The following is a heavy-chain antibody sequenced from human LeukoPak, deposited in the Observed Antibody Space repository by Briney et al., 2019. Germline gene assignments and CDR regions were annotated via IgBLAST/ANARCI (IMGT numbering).Heavy chain of an antibody. V-gene: IGHV3-48*03. CDR2: ISSSGSTI. J-gene: IGHJ4*02. CDR1: GFTFSSYE. Sequence: GGSLRLSCAASGFTFSSYEMNWVRQAPGKGLEWVSYISSSGSTIYYADSVKGRFTISRDNAKSSLYLQMNSLRAEDTAVYYCARDPINCSGGSCYQDYWGQGTLVTVSS. D-gene: IGHD2-15*01. CDR3: ARDPINCSGGSCYQDY.